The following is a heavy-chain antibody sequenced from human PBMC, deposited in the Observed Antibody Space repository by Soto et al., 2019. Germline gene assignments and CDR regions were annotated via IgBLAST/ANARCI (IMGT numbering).Heavy chain of an antibody. CDR1: GGSISSGGYY. CDR2: IYYSGST. CDR3: ATTYYYDSSGYLRKDAFDI. J-gene: IGHJ3*02. V-gene: IGHV4-31*03. Sequence: QVQLQESGPGLVKPSQTLSLTCTVSGGSISSGGYYWSWIRQHPGKGLEWIGYIYYSGSTYYNPSLKCRVTISVDTSKNQFSLKLSSVTAADTAVYYCATTYYYDSSGYLRKDAFDIWGQGTMVTVSS. D-gene: IGHD3-22*01.